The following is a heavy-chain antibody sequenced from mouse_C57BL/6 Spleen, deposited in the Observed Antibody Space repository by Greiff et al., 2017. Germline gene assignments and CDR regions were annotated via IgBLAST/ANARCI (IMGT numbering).Heavy chain of an antibody. D-gene: IGHD2-5*01. J-gene: IGHJ2*01. Sequence: VQLQQSGPELVKPGASVKISCKASGYSFTGYYMNWVKQSPEKSLEWIGEINPSTGGTTYNQKFKAKATLTVDKSSSTAYMQLKSLTSEDSAVYYCAGYSNYEDYWGQGTTLTVSS. CDR1: GYSFTGYY. V-gene: IGHV1-42*01. CDR2: INPSTGGT. CDR3: AGYSNYEDY.